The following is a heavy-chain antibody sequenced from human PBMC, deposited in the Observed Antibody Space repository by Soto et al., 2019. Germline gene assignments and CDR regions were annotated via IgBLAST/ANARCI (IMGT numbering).Heavy chain of an antibody. CDR1: GGSISSGDYY. CDR2: IYYSGST. J-gene: IGHJ4*02. V-gene: IGHV4-61*08. D-gene: IGHD3-22*01. Sequence: LSLTCTVSGGSISSGDYYWSWIRQPPGKGLEWIGYIYYSGSTNYNPSFESRVAISLDTSNNQFSLRLTSLTAADTAVYFCARDHHSYYDTSGYYPYFDFWGQGTLVTVSS. CDR3: ARDHHSYYDTSGYYPYFDF.